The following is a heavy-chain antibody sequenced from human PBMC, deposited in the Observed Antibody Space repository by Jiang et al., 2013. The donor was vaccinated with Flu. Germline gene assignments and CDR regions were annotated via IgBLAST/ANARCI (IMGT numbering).Heavy chain of an antibody. J-gene: IGHJ6*02. CDR2: IWYDGTNK. Sequence: QLVESGGGVVQPGRSLRLSCVASGFTFSRYGMHWVRQAPGKGLEWVAVIWYDGTNKYYVDSVKGRFTISRDNSKNTLSLQMSSLRAEDTAVYYCARGDFGVVIPHYNYDFDVWGQGTTVIVSS. CDR3: ARGDFGVVIPHYNYDFDV. D-gene: IGHD3-3*01. V-gene: IGHV3-33*08. CDR1: GFTFSRYG.